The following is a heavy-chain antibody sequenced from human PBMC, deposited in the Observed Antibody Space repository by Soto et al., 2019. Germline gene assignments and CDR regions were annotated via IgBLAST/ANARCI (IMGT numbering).Heavy chain of an antibody. CDR1: GFTFSSYG. CDR3: AKEKRLYSSSHDFDY. CDR2: ISYDGSYK. V-gene: IGHV3-30*18. D-gene: IGHD6-13*01. J-gene: IGHJ4*02. Sequence: QVQLVESGGGVVKPGRSLRLSCAASGFTFSSYGMHWVRQAPGKGLEWVAVISYDGSYKYYADSVKGRFTISRDNSKNTLYLQINSLRAEDTAVYYCAKEKRLYSSSHDFDYWGQGTLVTVSS.